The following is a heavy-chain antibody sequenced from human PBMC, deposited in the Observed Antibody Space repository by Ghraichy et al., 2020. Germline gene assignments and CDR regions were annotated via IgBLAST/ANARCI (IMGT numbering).Heavy chain of an antibody. CDR3: ARQVSGDCSGGGCYPLF. Sequence: TRSLTCTVSGGSVSSGSYYWGWIRQPPGKGLEWIGYIYYSGSTIYNPSLKSRVTMSIDTSKNQFSLKMSSVTAADTAMYYCARQVSGDCSGGGCYPLFGGQGTLVTVSS. J-gene: IGHJ4*02. CDR2: IYYSGST. D-gene: IGHD2-15*01. CDR1: GGSVSSGSYY. V-gene: IGHV4-61*01.